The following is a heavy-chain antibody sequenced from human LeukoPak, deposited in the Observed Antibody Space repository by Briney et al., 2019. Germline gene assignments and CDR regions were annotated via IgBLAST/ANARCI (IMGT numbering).Heavy chain of an antibody. V-gene: IGHV3-30-3*01. D-gene: IGHD3-22*01. Sequence: PGRSLRLSCAASGFTFSSYAMHWVRQAPGKGLEWVAVISYDGSNKYYADSVKGRFTTSRDNSKNTLYLQMNSLRAEDTAVYYCARVMYYYDSSGYSDAFDIWGQGTMVTVSS. CDR2: ISYDGSNK. CDR3: ARVMYYYDSSGYSDAFDI. CDR1: GFTFSSYA. J-gene: IGHJ3*02.